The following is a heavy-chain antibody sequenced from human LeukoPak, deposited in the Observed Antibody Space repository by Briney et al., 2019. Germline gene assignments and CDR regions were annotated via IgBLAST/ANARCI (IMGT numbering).Heavy chain of an antibody. CDR3: AKGISAIREALGTIDY. D-gene: IGHD1-1*01. J-gene: IGHJ4*02. CDR2: ISGSGGST. Sequence: PGGSLRLSCAASGFTFSSYAMSWVRQAPGKGLEWVSAISGSGGSTYYADSVKGRFTISRDNSKNTLYLQMNSLRAEDTAVYYCAKGISAIREALGTIDYWGQGTLVTVSS. CDR1: GFTFSSYA. V-gene: IGHV3-23*01.